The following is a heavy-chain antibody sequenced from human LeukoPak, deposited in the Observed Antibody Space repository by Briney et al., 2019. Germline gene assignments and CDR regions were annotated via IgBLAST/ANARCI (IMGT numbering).Heavy chain of an antibody. J-gene: IGHJ4*02. CDR3: AKVLRSGWSFDY. CDR2: IVASGGST. CDR1: GFSFSNYA. D-gene: IGHD6-19*01. Sequence: PGGSLRLSCAASGFSFSNYAMGWVRQAPGKGLEWVSTIVASGGSTDYADSVRGRFTISRDTSKNTLFLQMNSLGAEDTAVYYCAKVLRSGWSFDYWGQGTLVTVSS. V-gene: IGHV3-23*01.